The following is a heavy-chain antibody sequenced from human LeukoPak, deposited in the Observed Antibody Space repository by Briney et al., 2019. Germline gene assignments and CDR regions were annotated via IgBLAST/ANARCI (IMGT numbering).Heavy chain of an antibody. J-gene: IGHJ4*02. CDR1: GGSISEYY. V-gene: IGHV4-59*08. CDR3: ARHRSGSFDS. Sequence: SETLSLTCTVSGGSISEYYWSWIRQPPGKGLEWVGSSYNSGSTNYNPSLKSRVTISVDTSKNQLSLRLSSVTAADTAVYYCARHRSGSFDSWGQGTLVTVSS. CDR2: SYNSGST. D-gene: IGHD3-3*01.